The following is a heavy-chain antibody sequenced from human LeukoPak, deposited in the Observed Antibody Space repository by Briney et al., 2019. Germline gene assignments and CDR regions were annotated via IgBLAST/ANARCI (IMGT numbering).Heavy chain of an antibody. D-gene: IGHD6-19*01. CDR3: ARGGTTVAGTIWFDP. CDR1: GGSISSSNW. CDR2: VYHTGSS. V-gene: IGHV4-4*02. J-gene: IGHJ5*02. Sequence: SETLSLTCAVSGGSISSSNWWSWVRQPPGKGLEWIGEVYHTGSSNYNPSLKSRVTISVDKSKSQFSLKLSSVTAADTAVYHCARGGTTVAGTIWFDPWGQGTLVTVSS.